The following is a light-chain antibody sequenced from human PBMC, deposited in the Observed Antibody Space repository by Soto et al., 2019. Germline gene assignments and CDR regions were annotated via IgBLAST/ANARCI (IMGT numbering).Light chain of an antibody. CDR3: FSYTASDMWV. Sequence: QSALAQPASVSGSPGQSVTISCTGTSSDVGAYNSVSWYQQHPDKAPQLMIYKGTQRPSGVSNRFSGSTSGNAASLTISGLQAEDEADYYCFSYTASDMWVFGGGTKVTVL. V-gene: IGLV2-23*01. CDR1: SSDVGAYNS. J-gene: IGLJ3*02. CDR2: KGT.